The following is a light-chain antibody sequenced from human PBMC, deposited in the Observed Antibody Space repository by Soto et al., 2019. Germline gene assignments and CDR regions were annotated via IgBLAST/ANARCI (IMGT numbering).Light chain of an antibody. CDR3: CSYAGRNTVI. CDR2: EGV. Sequence: QSAPTQPASVSGSPGQSITVSCTGTISDIGTFNFVSWYQVHPGKAPKFIIYEGVKRPSGVSNRFSGSKSGDTASLTISGLQAADEAYYYCCSYAGRNTVIFGGGTKLTVL. V-gene: IGLV2-23*01. CDR1: ISDIGTFNF. J-gene: IGLJ2*01.